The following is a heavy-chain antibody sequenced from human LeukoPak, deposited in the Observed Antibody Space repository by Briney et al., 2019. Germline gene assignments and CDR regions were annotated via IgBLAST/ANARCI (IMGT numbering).Heavy chain of an antibody. CDR3: ARWLPSYDMGLDY. CDR2: IKQDGSEK. CDR1: GFTFSTYW. Sequence: PGGSLRLSCAVSGFTFSTYWMTWVRQAPGKGLEWVTNIKQDGSEKYYVDSVKGRFTISRDNAKNSLYLQMNSLRAEDTAVYYCARWLPSYDMGLDYWGQGTLVTVSS. J-gene: IGHJ4*02. V-gene: IGHV3-7*01. D-gene: IGHD3-9*01.